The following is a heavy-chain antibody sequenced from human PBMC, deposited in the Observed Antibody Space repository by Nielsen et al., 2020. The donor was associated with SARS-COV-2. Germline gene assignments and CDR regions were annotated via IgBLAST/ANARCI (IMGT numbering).Heavy chain of an antibody. Sequence: WIRQPPGKGLEWIGEIYHSGSTNYNPSLKSRVTISVDKSKNQFSLKLSSVTAADTAVYYCARDLRHGHRLKGPYYYYGMDVWGQGTTVTVSS. CDR3: ARDLRHGHRLKGPYYYYGMDV. V-gene: IGHV4-4*02. CDR2: IYHSGST. J-gene: IGHJ6*02.